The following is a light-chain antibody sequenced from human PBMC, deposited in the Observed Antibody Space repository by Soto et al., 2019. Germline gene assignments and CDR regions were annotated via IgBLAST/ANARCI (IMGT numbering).Light chain of an antibody. J-gene: IGLJ1*01. Sequence: QAALTQPPSASGSPGQSVTISCTVTSSYVGGYNYVSWYQQHPGKAPKLMIYEVSERPSGVPDRFSGSKSSNTASLTVSGLQAEDEADYYCSSYAGSNNFVFGTGTKVTVL. V-gene: IGLV2-8*01. CDR3: SSYAGSNNFV. CDR1: SSYVGGYNY. CDR2: EVS.